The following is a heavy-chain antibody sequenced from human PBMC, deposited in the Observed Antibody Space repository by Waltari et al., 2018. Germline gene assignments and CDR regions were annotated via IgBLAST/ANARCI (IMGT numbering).Heavy chain of an antibody. J-gene: IGHJ3*02. V-gene: IGHV1-24*01. CDR2: FDPEDGET. CDR3: ATDIIGDYGYAFDI. D-gene: IGHD3-10*01. CDR1: GSTTTELT. Sequence: QVQLVKSGAEVKKPGASVKVPCKVSGSTTTELTLHEVRQAPGKGLEWMGGFDPEDGETIYAQKFQGRVTMTEDTSTDTAYMELSSLRSEDTAVYYCATDIIGDYGYAFDIWGQGTMVTVSS.